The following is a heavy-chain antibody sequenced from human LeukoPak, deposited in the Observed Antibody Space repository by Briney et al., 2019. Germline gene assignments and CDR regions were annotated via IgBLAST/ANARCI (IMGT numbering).Heavy chain of an antibody. CDR1: GGSISSSNW. Sequence: SETLSLTCAVSGGSISSSNWWSWVRQPPGKGLEWIGEIYHSGSTNYNLSLKSRVTISVDKSKNQFSLKLSSVTAADTAVYYCASKLYGSGSPYDYWGQGTLVTVSS. J-gene: IGHJ4*02. V-gene: IGHV4-4*02. CDR3: ASKLYGSGSPYDY. D-gene: IGHD3-10*01. CDR2: IYHSGST.